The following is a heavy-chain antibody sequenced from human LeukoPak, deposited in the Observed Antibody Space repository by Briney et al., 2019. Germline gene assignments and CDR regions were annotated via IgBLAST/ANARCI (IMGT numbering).Heavy chain of an antibody. CDR2: ISGSGGST. CDR3: AKAIYRITMIVVVQTWGAFDI. J-gene: IGHJ3*02. Sequence: GGSLRLSCAASGFTFSSYGMSRVRQAPGKGLEWVSAISGSGGSTYYADSVRGRFTISRDNSKNTLYLQMNSLRAEDTAVYYCAKAIYRITMIVVVQTWGAFDIWGQGTMVTVSS. D-gene: IGHD3-22*01. CDR1: GFTFSSYG. V-gene: IGHV3-23*01.